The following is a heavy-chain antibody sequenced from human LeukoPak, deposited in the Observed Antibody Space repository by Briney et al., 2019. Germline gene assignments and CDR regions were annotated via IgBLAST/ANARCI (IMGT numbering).Heavy chain of an antibody. CDR3: ARNNVLRFLEWFEVSWFDP. J-gene: IGHJ5*02. CDR1: GGTFSSYA. Sequence: GASVKVSCKASGGTFSSYAISWVRQAPGQGLEWMGGIIPIFGTANYAQKFQGRVTITADESTSTAYMELSSLRSEDTAVYYCARNNVLRFLEWFEVSWFDPWGQGTLVTVSS. D-gene: IGHD3-3*01. CDR2: IIPIFGTA. V-gene: IGHV1-69*13.